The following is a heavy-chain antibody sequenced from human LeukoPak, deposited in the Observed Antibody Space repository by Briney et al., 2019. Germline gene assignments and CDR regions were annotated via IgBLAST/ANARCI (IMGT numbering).Heavy chain of an antibody. CDR3: ARVDYGDYGFDY. D-gene: IGHD4-17*01. CDR2: IYSGGST. CDR1: GFTVSSNY. Sequence: GGSLRLSCAASGFTVSSNYMSWVRQAPGKGLEWVSVIYSGGSTYYADSVKGRFTISRDNSKNTLYLQINSLRAEDTAVYYCARVDYGDYGFDYWGQGILVTVSS. J-gene: IGHJ4*02. V-gene: IGHV3-66*01.